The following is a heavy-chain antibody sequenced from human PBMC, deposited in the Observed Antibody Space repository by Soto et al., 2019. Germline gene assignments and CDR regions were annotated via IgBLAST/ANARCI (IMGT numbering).Heavy chain of an antibody. CDR2: IYYSGST. CDR3: ARDRDYYDSSGFHYYGMDV. D-gene: IGHD3-22*01. J-gene: IGHJ6*02. V-gene: IGHV4-31*03. CDR1: GGSISSGGYY. Sequence: PSETLSLTCTVSGGSISSGGYYWSWIRQHPGKGLEWIGYIYYSGSTYYNPSLKSRVTISVDTSKNQFSLKLSSVTAADTAVYYCARDRDYYDSSGFHYYGMDVWGQGTTVTVS.